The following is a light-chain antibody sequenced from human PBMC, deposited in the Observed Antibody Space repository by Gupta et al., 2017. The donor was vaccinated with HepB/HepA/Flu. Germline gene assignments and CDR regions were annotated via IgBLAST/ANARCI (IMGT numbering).Light chain of an antibody. CDR1: QNIAIY. CDR3: QQTDGAPVT. V-gene: IGKV1-39*01. J-gene: IGKJ2*01. CDR2: ATS. Sequence: DIQMTQSPSSLSAFVGDRVTITCRASQNIAIYLNWYQQKPEKPPELLIYATSNLKSGVPPRFSGSGSGTNFSLTIRRLQPDDFASYYCQQTDGAPVTFGQGTRLDIK.